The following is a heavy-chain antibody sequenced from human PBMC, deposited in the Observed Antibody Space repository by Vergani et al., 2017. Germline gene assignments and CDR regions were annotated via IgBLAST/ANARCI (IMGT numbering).Heavy chain of an antibody. CDR2: INPSGGHT. D-gene: IGHD3-9*01. V-gene: IGHV1-46*03. CDR3: ARGDYGILTGYRY. Sequence: QVQVVQSGAEVKKSGASVKVSCKTSGYTFSNYYMHLVRQAPGQGLEWMGIINPSGGHTNYAQKFQGRVTMTRDTSPSTVYMELSSLRSEDTAIYYCARGDYGILTGYRYWGQGTLVTVSA. J-gene: IGHJ4*02. CDR1: GYTFSNYY.